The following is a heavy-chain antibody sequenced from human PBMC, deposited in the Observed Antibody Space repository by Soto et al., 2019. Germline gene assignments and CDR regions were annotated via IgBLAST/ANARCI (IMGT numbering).Heavy chain of an antibody. J-gene: IGHJ6*02. V-gene: IGHV4-59*01. D-gene: IGHD6-13*01. CDR1: GGSISSYY. CDR2: IDYSGST. Sequence: PSETLSLTCTGSGGSISSYYWGWIRQPPGKGLEWMGYIDYSGSTNYNPSLKSRVTISVDTSKRQVSLKLSSVTAADTAVYYRARDGYRGRWSMDVWGQGTTVTISS. CDR3: ARDGYRGRWSMDV.